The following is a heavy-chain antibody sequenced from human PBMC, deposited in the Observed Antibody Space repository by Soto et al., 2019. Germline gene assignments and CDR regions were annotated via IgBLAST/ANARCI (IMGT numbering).Heavy chain of an antibody. J-gene: IGHJ3*01. Sequence: EVQVLESRGGLVQPGGSLRLSCAASRFTLSTFAMTWVRQAPGKGLEWVASITSGGETRYADSLKGRFTISRDNLKNTVYLQMTSLRGEDTAVYYCTRDPNGDYIGAFDFCGQGTLVTVSA. V-gene: IGHV3-23*01. D-gene: IGHD4-17*01. CDR1: RFTLSTFA. CDR3: TRDPNGDYIGAFDF. CDR2: ITSGGET.